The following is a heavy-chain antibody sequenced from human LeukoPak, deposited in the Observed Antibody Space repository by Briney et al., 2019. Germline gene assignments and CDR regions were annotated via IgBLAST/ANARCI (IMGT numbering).Heavy chain of an antibody. CDR1: GFTLSSYG. CDR3: AKEHSSRTIDY. Sequence: GGSLRLSCAASGFTLSSYGMHWVRQAPGKGLEWVAVISFDGSKQYYADSVKGRFTIRRDNSKNTLYLQMNSLGAEDTAVYYCAKEHSSRTIDYWGQGTLVTVSS. V-gene: IGHV3-30*18. CDR2: ISFDGSKQ. J-gene: IGHJ4*02. D-gene: IGHD6-13*01.